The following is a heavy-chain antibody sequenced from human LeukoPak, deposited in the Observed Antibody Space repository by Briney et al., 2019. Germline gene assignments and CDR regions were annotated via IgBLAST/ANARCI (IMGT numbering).Heavy chain of an antibody. V-gene: IGHV4-39*01. Sequence: ASETLSLTCTVSGGSISSSSYYWGWIRQPPGKGHEWIGSIYYSGSTYYNQSLKSRVTISVDTSKNRFSLKLSSVTAADTAVYYCASHSRWYPFDYWGQGTLVTVSS. CDR3: ASHSRWYPFDY. CDR2: IYYSGST. D-gene: IGHD4-23*01. CDR1: GGSISSSSYY. J-gene: IGHJ4*02.